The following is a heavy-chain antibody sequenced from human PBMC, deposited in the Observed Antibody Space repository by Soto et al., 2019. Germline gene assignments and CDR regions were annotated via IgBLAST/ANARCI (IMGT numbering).Heavy chain of an antibody. Sequence: GGSLRLSCAASGFTFSSYWMSWVRQAPGKGLEWVANIKQDGSEKYYVDSVKGRFTISRDNAKNSLYLQMNSLRAEDTAVYYCASLHIVVAPAASDFDDWGHGTLGTVSS. D-gene: IGHD2-2*01. J-gene: IGHJ4*01. CDR3: ASLHIVVAPAASDFDD. CDR2: IKQDGSEK. V-gene: IGHV3-7*01. CDR1: GFTFSSYW.